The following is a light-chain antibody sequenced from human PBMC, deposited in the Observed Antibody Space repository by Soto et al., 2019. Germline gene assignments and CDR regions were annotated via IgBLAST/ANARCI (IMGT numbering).Light chain of an antibody. CDR1: SSDICAYDY. CDR3: SSHTSSNTRI. J-gene: IGLJ1*01. CDR2: AVS. V-gene: IGLV2-14*03. Sequence: QSLLTQPPSVSASPGQSIAISCTGTSSDICAYDYVSWYQQHPDKAPKLMIYAVSNRPSGVSNRFSGSKSVNTATLTISGLQAEDEADYYCSSHTSSNTRIFGTGTKVTVL.